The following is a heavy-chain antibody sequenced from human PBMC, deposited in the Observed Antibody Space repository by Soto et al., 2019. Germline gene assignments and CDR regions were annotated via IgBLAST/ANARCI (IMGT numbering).Heavy chain of an antibody. Sequence: SETLSLTCTVSGGSISSYYWSWIRQPPGKGLEWIGYIYYSGSTNYNPSLKSRVTISVDTSKNQFSLKLGSVTAADTAVYYCARALPNDCGDYFDYWGQGTLVTVSS. J-gene: IGHJ4*02. CDR1: GGSISSYY. V-gene: IGHV4-59*01. CDR3: ARALPNDCGDYFDY. CDR2: IYYSGST. D-gene: IGHD4-17*01.